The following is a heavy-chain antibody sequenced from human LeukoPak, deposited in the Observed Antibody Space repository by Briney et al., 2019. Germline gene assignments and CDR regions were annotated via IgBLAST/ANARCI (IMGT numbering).Heavy chain of an antibody. V-gene: IGHV3-30*02. Sequence: PGGSLRLSCAASGFTFSSYGTHWVRQAPDKGLEWVAFVWYDETNKYYADSVKGRFTISRDNSKNTLYLQMNSLRAEDTAVYYCAKAGQYYYDSSGYRRRSYYFDYWGQGTLVTVSS. CDR3: AKAGQYYYDSSGYRRRSYYFDY. D-gene: IGHD3-22*01. CDR2: VWYDETNK. J-gene: IGHJ4*02. CDR1: GFTFSSYG.